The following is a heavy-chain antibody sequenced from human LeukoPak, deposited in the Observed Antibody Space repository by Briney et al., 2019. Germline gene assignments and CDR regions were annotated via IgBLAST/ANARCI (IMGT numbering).Heavy chain of an antibody. Sequence: SETLSLTCTVSGGSISSYYWSWIRQPPGKGLEWIGYISYSGSTNYNPSLKSRVTISLDTSKNQFSLRLTSVTAADTAVYYCARVLGYPGAFDIWGQGTMVTVSS. CDR1: GGSISSYY. J-gene: IGHJ3*02. V-gene: IGHV4-59*01. CDR3: ARVLGYPGAFDI. D-gene: IGHD1-1*01. CDR2: ISYSGST.